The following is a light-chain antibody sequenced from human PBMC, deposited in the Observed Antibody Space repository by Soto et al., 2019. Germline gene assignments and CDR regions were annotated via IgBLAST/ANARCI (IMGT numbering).Light chain of an antibody. CDR2: EVS. V-gene: IGLV2-8*01. J-gene: IGLJ2*01. CDR3: CSYAGRNNRHVV. CDR1: SSDVGGYNY. Sequence: QSVLTQPPSASGSPGQSVTISCTGTSSDVGGYNYVSWYQQHPGKAPKLMIYEVSTRPSWVPDRCSGSKSGNTASLTGSGLQAGDEAYYYCCSYAGRNNRHVVFGGGTQLTVL.